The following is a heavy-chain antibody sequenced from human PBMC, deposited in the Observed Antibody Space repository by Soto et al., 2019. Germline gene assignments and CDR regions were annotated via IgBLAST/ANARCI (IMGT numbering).Heavy chain of an antibody. Sequence: GGSLRRSCAASGFTFSSYGMHWVRQAPGKGLEWVAVISYDGSNKYYADSVKGRFTISRDNSKNTLYLQMNSLRAEDTAVYYCAKSLVVVAATEGYYYGMDVWGQGTTVTVSS. V-gene: IGHV3-30*18. CDR3: AKSLVVVAATEGYYYGMDV. D-gene: IGHD2-15*01. CDR1: GFTFSSYG. J-gene: IGHJ6*02. CDR2: ISYDGSNK.